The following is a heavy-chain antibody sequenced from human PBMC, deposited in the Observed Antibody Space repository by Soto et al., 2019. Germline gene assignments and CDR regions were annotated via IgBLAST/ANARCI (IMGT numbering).Heavy chain of an antibody. D-gene: IGHD6-13*01. J-gene: IGHJ3*02. V-gene: IGHV1-69*02. CDR3: GFGTWSAETFDI. CDR1: GGTFNTYT. CDR2: IIPFLSIA. Sequence: QVHLVQSGAEVKKPGSSVKVSCKASGGTFNTYTLIWVRQAPGQGLEWMGRIIPFLSIANSAQKFQDRVTITADKSTSTAYMDLTSLRSDDTAVYYCGFGTWSAETFDIGGQGTMVTVSS.